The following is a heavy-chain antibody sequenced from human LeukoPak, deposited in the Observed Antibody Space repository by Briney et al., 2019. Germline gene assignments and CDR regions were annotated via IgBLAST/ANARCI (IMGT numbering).Heavy chain of an antibody. V-gene: IGHV3-21*01. J-gene: IGHJ6*02. CDR3: ARDRESDYYYYGMDV. CDR2: ISSSSSYI. CDR1: GFTLSSYS. Sequence: GGSLRLSCAASGFTLSSYSMNWVRPAPGKGLEWVSSISSSSSYIYYASSEKGRFIISRDNAKKSLYLQMSSLRAEETAVYYCARDRESDYYYYGMDVWGQGTTVTVSS. D-gene: IGHD3-10*01.